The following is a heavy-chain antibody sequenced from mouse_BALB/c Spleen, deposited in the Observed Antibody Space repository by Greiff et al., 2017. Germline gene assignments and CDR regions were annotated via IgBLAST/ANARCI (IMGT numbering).Heavy chain of an antibody. Sequence: VQLQQSGAELVKPGASVKLSCKASGYTFTSYYMYWVKQRPGQGLEWIGEINPSNGGTNFNEKFKSKATLTVDKSSSTAYMQLSSLTSEDSAVYYCTRSRYDGYAMDYWGQGTSVTVSS. CDR2: INPSNGGT. J-gene: IGHJ4*01. CDR3: TRSRYDGYAMDY. D-gene: IGHD2-14*01. V-gene: IGHV1S81*02. CDR1: GYTFTSYY.